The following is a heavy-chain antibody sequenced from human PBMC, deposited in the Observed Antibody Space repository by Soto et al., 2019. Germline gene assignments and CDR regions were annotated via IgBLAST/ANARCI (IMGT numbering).Heavy chain of an antibody. CDR1: GFRFSIYS. J-gene: IGHJ4*02. CDR2: ITSDTNTI. CDR3: ARSVEGHFDY. D-gene: IGHD6-19*01. V-gene: IGHV3-48*02. Sequence: EVQLVESGGGLVQPGGSLRLSCAASGFRFSIYSMNWVRQAPGKGLEWSAYITSDTNTIKYADSVKGRFTISRDNAKNSVYLQMNSLRDEDMAVYYCARSVEGHFDYWGQGTVVTVSS.